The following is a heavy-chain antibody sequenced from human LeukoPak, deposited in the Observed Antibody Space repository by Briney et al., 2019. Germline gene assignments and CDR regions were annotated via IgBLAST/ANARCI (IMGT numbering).Heavy chain of an antibody. D-gene: IGHD6-19*01. CDR3: AKGGIAVAPGGY. CDR1: GFTFSSYV. CDR2: ISGSSDST. V-gene: IGHV3-23*01. Sequence: GGSLRLSCAASGFTFSSYVMSWVRQAPGKGLEWVSAISGSSDSTYYADSVKGRFTISRDNSKNTLSLQMNSLRAEDTAVYYCAKGGIAVAPGGYWGQGTLVTVSS. J-gene: IGHJ4*02.